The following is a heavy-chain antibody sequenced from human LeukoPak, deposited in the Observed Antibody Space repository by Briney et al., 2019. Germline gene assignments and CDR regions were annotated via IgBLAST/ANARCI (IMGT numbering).Heavy chain of an antibody. CDR3: ARTLYYYDSSGYYPSTLDY. CDR1: GFTFSSYA. Sequence: PVGSLRLSCAASGFTFSSYAMHWVRQAPGKGLEWVAVISYDGSNKYYADSVKGRFTISRDNSKNTLYLQMNSLRAEDTAAYYCARTLYYYDSSGYYPSTLDYWGQGTLVTVSS. J-gene: IGHJ4*02. V-gene: IGHV3-30*04. CDR2: ISYDGSNK. D-gene: IGHD3-22*01.